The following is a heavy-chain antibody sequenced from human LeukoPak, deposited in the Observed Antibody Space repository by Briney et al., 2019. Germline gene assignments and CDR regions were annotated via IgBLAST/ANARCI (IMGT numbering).Heavy chain of an antibody. V-gene: IGHV3-30*02. CDR3: AKEPVRYSYGYFDY. J-gene: IGHJ4*02. CDR1: GFTFSSYG. D-gene: IGHD5-18*01. Sequence: GGSLRLSCAASGFTFSSYGMHWVRQAPGKGLEWVAFIRYDGSNKYYADSVKGRFTISRDNSKNTLYLQMNSLRAEDTAVYYCAKEPVRYSYGYFDYWGQGTLVTVSS. CDR2: IRYDGSNK.